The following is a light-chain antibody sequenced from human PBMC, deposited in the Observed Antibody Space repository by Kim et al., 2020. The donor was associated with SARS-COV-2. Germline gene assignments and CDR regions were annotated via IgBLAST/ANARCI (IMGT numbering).Light chain of an antibody. V-gene: IGLV2-18*02. CDR3: SSYTRTDAVV. CDR2: EVN. Sequence: QSALTQPPSVSGSPGQSVTISCTGTSSDIGNYNRVSWYQQPPGTVPKLMIYEVNNRPSGVPDRFSGSKSGNTASLTISGLQAKDEADYYCSSYTRTDAVVFGGGTQRTVL. J-gene: IGLJ2*01. CDR1: SSDIGNYNR.